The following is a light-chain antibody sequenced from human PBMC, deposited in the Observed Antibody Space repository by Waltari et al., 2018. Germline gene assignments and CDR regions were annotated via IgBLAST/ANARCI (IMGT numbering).Light chain of an antibody. J-gene: IGLJ3*02. Sequence: QSALTQPASVSGSPGQSITISRTGSSSDVGDYNHVSWYQQHPGKAPRLMIYDVSNRPSGVSNRFSVSKSGNTASLTISGLQADDEADYYCCSYAGTSTFVVFGGGTKLTVL. CDR3: CSYAGTSTFVV. CDR1: SSDVGDYNH. CDR2: DVS. V-gene: IGLV2-23*02.